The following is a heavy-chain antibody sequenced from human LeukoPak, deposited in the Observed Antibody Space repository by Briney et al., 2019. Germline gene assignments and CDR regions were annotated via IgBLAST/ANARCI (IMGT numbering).Heavy chain of an antibody. J-gene: IGHJ4*02. CDR3: ARRAGAYSHPYDY. CDR2: IYSGTT. V-gene: IGHV3-53*01. D-gene: IGHD4/OR15-4a*01. CDR1: GFTVSSNS. Sequence: GGSLRLSCTVSGFTVSSNSMSWVRQAPGKGLEWVSFIYSGTTHYSDSVKGRFTISRDNSKNTMYLQMNSLRAEDTAVYYCARRAGAYSHPYDYWGQGTLVTVSS.